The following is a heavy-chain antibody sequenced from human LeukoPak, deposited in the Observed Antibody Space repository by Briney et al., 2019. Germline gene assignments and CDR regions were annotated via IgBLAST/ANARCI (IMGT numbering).Heavy chain of an antibody. CDR2: MNTNSGNT. J-gene: IGHJ2*01. V-gene: IGHV1-8*01. D-gene: IGHD3-22*01. CDR3: ARAPDSSGYNWYFDL. Sequence: VKVSCKASGYTSTSIEFNWWGQAPGQGLEGLGWMNTNSGNTGYAQKFQGRVTMTRNTSISTAYMELSSLRSEDTAVYYCARAPDSSGYNWYFDLWGRGTLVTVSS. CDR1: GYTSTSIE.